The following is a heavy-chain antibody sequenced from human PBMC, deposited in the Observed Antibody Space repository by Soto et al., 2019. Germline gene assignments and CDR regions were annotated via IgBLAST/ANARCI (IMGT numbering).Heavy chain of an antibody. J-gene: IGHJ4*02. CDR3: GRTYRSGSWAAWY. CDR1: GDCVTSGSYC. D-gene: IGHD3-22*01. V-gene: IGHV4-61*01. Sequence: PSETLSLTCTVCGDCVTSGSYCWTWIRQPPGKGLEWIGKFCNSGSTNYNPSLKSRVTISLDTSKNQLSLKVSSVTAADTAVYFCGRTYRSGSWAAWYWGQGTLVTVSS. CDR2: FCNSGST.